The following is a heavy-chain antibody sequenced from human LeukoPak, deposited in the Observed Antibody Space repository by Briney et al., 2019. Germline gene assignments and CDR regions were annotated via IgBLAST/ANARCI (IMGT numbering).Heavy chain of an antibody. CDR3: ARGRGGRITIFGVVMHRPFYFDY. CDR1: GGSFSGYY. J-gene: IGHJ4*02. D-gene: IGHD3-3*01. Sequence: SETLSLTCAVYGGSFSGYYWSWIRQPPGKGLEWIGEINHSGSTNYNPSLKSRVIISVDTSKNQFSLKLSSVTAADTAVYYCARGRGGRITIFGVVMHRPFYFDYWGQGTLVTVSS. CDR2: INHSGST. V-gene: IGHV4-34*01.